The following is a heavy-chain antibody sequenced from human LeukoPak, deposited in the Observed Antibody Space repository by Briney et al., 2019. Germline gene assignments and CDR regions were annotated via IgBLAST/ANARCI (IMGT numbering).Heavy chain of an antibody. CDR2: ISSSSSYI. CDR1: GFTFSSYS. CDR3: ARDRELLLLNAFDI. V-gene: IGHV3-21*01. Sequence: PGGSLRLSCAASGFTFSSYSMNWVRQAPGKGLEWVSSISSSSSYIYYADSVKGRFTISRDNAKNSLYLQMNSLRAEDTAVYYCARDRELLLLNAFDIWGQGTMVTVPS. J-gene: IGHJ3*02. D-gene: IGHD1-26*01.